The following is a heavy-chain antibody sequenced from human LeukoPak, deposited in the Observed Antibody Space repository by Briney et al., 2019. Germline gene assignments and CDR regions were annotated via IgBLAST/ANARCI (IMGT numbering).Heavy chain of an antibody. CDR3: GRYDPDGYFDY. V-gene: IGHV4-4*02. CDR2: IFHSGVT. J-gene: IGHJ4*02. CDR1: GDSVNNTNW. Sequence: SGTLSLTCAVSGDSVNNTNWWTWVRQSPGKGLEWIGEIFHSGVTNYNPSLKSRVTISVNTSKNQFSLKLSSVTAADTAVYYCGRYDPDGYFDYWGQGTLVTVSS. D-gene: IGHD5-12*01.